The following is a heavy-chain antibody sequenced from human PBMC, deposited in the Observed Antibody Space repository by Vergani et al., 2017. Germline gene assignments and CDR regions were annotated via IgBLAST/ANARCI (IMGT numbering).Heavy chain of an antibody. V-gene: IGHV3-33*01. Sequence: QVQLVESGGKAVQPGRSLRLSCAASGFTFSSYGMHWVRQAPGKGLEWVAVIWFDGSEKYYGASVVGRFTISRDNSKNTLYLQMSSLRAEDTAVYYCARDQVPAAIRLNVGNYMDVWGKGTTVIVSS. CDR1: GFTFSSYG. J-gene: IGHJ6*03. D-gene: IGHD2-2*02. CDR2: IWFDGSEK. CDR3: ARDQVPAAIRLNVGNYMDV.